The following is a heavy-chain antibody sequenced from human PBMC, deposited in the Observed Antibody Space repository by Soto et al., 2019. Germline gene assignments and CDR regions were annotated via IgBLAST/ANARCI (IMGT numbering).Heavy chain of an antibody. CDR3: ARASDDYIWGSYRYTGSYYYYYMDV. J-gene: IGHJ6*03. CDR1: GVTCSSYW. Sequence: PGGSLRLSCAASGVTCSSYWMSWVRQATGKGLEWVANIKQDGSEKYYVDSVKGRFTISRDNAKNSLSLQMNSLRAEDSAVYYCARASDDYIWGSYRYTGSYYYYYMDVWGKGTTVTVS. CDR2: IKQDGSEK. V-gene: IGHV3-7*01. D-gene: IGHD3-16*02.